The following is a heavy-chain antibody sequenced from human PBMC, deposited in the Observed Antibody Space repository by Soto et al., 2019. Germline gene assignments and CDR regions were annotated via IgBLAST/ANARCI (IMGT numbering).Heavy chain of an antibody. V-gene: IGHV3-30-3*01. CDR2: VLHDGNDK. CDR1: GFTFSDYI. J-gene: IGHJ4*02. CDR3: ARDDEDGSYCDLGY. Sequence: QVQLVESGGGVVQPGRSLRLSCAASGFTFSDYIMHWVRQAPGEGLEWVAMVLHDGNDKYYADSVKGRITISRDNSKNTLYLQMNSLRTEDTAMYYCARDDEDGSYCDLGYWGQGTLVTVSS. D-gene: IGHD3-10*01.